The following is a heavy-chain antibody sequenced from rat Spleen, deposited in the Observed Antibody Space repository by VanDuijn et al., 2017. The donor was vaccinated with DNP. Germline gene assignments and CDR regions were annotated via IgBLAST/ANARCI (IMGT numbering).Heavy chain of an antibody. CDR3: GRVAYPGGAMDA. J-gene: IGHJ4*01. V-gene: IGHV5-19*01. CDR1: GFNFRNYG. D-gene: IGHD1-4*01. Sequence: EVQLVESGGGLEQPGGSLKLSCAASGFNFRNYGMHWIRQAPTKGLEWVASITPNGGSTYYRDSVKGRFTISRDNAKSTLYLQMTRLGSDDTVIYYCGRVAYPGGAMDAWGQGTSVTVSS. CDR2: ITPNGGST.